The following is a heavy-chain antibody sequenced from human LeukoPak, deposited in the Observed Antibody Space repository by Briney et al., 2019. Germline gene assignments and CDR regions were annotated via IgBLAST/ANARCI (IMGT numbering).Heavy chain of an antibody. J-gene: IGHJ4*02. CDR2: IYHSGST. V-gene: IGHV4-30-2*01. D-gene: IGHD2-2*01. CDR1: GGSISSGGYY. CDR3: ARDLSNIVVVPAAPESL. Sequence: SETLSLTCTVSGGSISSGGYYWSWIRQPPGKGLEWIGYIYHSGSTYYNPSLKSRVTISVDRSKNQFSLKLSSVTAADTAVYYCARDLSNIVVVPAAPESLWGQGTLVTVSS.